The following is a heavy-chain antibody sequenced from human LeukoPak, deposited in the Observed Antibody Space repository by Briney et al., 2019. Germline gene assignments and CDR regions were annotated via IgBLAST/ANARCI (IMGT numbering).Heavy chain of an antibody. D-gene: IGHD1-26*01. CDR1: GGSFSGYY. CDR3: ARGELGWELLRYYYYGMDV. Sequence: PSETLSLTCAVYGGSFSGYYWSWIRQPPGKGLEWIGEINHSGSTNYNPSLKSRVTISVDTSKNQFSLKLSSVTAADTAVYYCARGELGWELLRYYYYGMDVWGQGTTVTVSS. V-gene: IGHV4-34*01. CDR2: INHSGST. J-gene: IGHJ6*02.